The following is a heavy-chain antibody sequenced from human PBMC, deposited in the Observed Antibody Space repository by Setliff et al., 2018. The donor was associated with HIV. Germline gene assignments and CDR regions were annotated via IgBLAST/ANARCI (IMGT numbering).Heavy chain of an antibody. V-gene: IGHV3-53*01. CDR3: AKGSGFHDY. J-gene: IGHJ4*02. CDR1: GFSVGDNY. CDR2: IYAAGAT. Sequence: HPVGSLRLSCEISGFSVGDNYMTWVRQTPKMGLEWVSLIYAAGATYYADSVEGRFTISRDTSTNTLYLQMHSLRADDTAVYYCAKGSGFHDYWGQGTRVTVSS. D-gene: IGHD6-19*01.